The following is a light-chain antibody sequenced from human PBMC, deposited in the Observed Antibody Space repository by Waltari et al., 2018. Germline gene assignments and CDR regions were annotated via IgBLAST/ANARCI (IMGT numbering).Light chain of an antibody. J-gene: IGKJ1*01. CDR2: HAS. V-gene: IGKV3-20*01. Sequence: EIVLTQSPGSLSLSPGERATLSCKASKSVAKYLAWYQQKPGQAPRLLIDHASIRATGIPDRFSGSGYGTDFSLTISRLEPEYFAVYFCQKYVNLPATFGQGTTVEV. CDR3: QKYVNLPAT. CDR1: KSVAKY.